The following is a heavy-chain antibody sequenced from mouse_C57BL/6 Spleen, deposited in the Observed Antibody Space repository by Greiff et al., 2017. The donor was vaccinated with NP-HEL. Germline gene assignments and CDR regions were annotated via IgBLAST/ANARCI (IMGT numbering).Heavy chain of an antibody. J-gene: IGHJ4*01. CDR1: GYTFTDYN. CDR2: INPNNGGT. CDR3: ARSLYDGYLYYYAMDY. Sequence: VQLQQSGPELVKPGASVKIPCKASGYTFTDYNMDWVKQSHGKSLEWIGDINPNNGGTIYNQKFKGKATLTVDKSSSTAYMELRSLTSEDTAVYYCARSLYDGYLYYYAMDYWGQGTSVTVSS. V-gene: IGHV1-18*01. D-gene: IGHD2-3*01.